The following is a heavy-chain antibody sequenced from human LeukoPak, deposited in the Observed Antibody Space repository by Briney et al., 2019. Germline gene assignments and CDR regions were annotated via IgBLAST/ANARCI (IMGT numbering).Heavy chain of an antibody. D-gene: IGHD3-22*01. Sequence: GGSLRLSCAASGFTFSSYSMNWVRQAPGKGLEWVSSISSSSSYIYYADSVMGRFTISRDNAKNSLYLQMNSLRAEDTAVYYCARGRIAKIVVVHSFSYGMDVWGQGTTVTVSS. V-gene: IGHV3-21*01. CDR2: ISSSSSYI. J-gene: IGHJ6*02. CDR3: ARGRIAKIVVVHSFSYGMDV. CDR1: GFTFSSYS.